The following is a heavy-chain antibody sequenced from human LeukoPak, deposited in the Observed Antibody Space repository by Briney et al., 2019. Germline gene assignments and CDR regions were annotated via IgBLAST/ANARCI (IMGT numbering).Heavy chain of an antibody. CDR2: ISSSGSTI. D-gene: IGHD3-10*01. CDR3: ARCGARSYYADY. V-gene: IGHV3-48*04. CDR1: GFTFSSYW. Sequence: GGSLRLSCAASGFTFSSYWMHWVRQAPGKGLEWVSYISSSGSTIYYADSVKGRFTISRDNAKNSLYLQMNSLRAEDTAVYYCARCGARSYYADYWGQGTLVTVSS. J-gene: IGHJ4*02.